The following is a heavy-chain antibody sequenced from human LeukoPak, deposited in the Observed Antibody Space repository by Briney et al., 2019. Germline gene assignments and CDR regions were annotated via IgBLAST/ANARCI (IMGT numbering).Heavy chain of an antibody. J-gene: IGHJ4*02. D-gene: IGHD6-19*01. CDR1: GYTFTGYY. CDR3: ALIVVAGTRFDY. CDR2: INPKSGGT. V-gene: IGHV1-2*06. Sequence: GASVKVSCKASGYTFTGYYIHWVRQAPGQGLEWMGRINPKSGGTNYAQKFQGRVTMTRDTSISTAYTELSRLRSDDTAVYYCALIVVAGTRFDYWGQGTLVTVSS.